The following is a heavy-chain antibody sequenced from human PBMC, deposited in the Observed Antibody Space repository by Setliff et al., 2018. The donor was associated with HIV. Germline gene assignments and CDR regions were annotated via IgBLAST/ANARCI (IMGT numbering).Heavy chain of an antibody. CDR1: GFTLSSYS. Sequence: GGSLRLSCEASGFTLSSYSMNWVRQAPGKGLEWVSYIVSSSSPIYYADSVKGRFTISRDNAKNSLYLQMNSLRAEDTAVYYCARRGDYYYYYAMDFWGQGTTVTGSS. V-gene: IGHV3-48*01. CDR3: ARRGDYYYYYAMDF. D-gene: IGHD3-10*01. J-gene: IGHJ6*02. CDR2: IVSSSSPI.